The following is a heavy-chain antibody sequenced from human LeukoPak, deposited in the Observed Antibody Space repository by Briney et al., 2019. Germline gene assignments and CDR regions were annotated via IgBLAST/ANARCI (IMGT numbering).Heavy chain of an antibody. CDR1: GYSISSGYY. Sequence: SETLSLTCTVSGYSISSGYYWGWIRQPPGKGLEWIGTIYHSGSTYHNPSLKSRVTISVDTSKNQLYLKLSSVTAADTAVYYCARGGGVLYYDSSGYFSGPEALDIWGRGTMVTVSS. CDR2: IYHSGST. J-gene: IGHJ3*02. CDR3: ARGGGVLYYDSSGYFSGPEALDI. V-gene: IGHV4-38-2*02. D-gene: IGHD3-22*01.